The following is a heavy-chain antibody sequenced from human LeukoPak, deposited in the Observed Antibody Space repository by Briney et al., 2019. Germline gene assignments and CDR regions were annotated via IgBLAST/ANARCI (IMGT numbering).Heavy chain of an antibody. CDR2: MSGSSNYI. CDR1: GFILSSYS. Sequence: GGSLRLSCAASGFILSSYSINWVRQAPGKGLEWVSCMSGSSNYIYYTDSVKGRFTRSRDNAKNSLFLQMNSLRAEDTAVYYCARGGYYGSGRYYFDSWGQGTLVTVSS. J-gene: IGHJ4*02. CDR3: ARGGYYGSGRYYFDS. D-gene: IGHD3-3*01. V-gene: IGHV3-21*01.